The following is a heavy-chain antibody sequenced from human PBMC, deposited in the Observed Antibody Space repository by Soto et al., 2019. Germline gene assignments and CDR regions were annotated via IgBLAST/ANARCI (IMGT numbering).Heavy chain of an antibody. CDR2: IYHSGST. D-gene: IGHD3-3*01. Sequence: SETLSLTCAVSGYSISSGYYWGWIRQPPGKGLEWIGSIYHSGSTYYNPSLKSRVTISVDTSKNQFSLKLSSVTAADTAVYYCARVKDFWSGPEYDYWSQGTLVIVSS. J-gene: IGHJ4*02. CDR1: GYSISSGYY. V-gene: IGHV4-38-2*01. CDR3: ARVKDFWSGPEYDY.